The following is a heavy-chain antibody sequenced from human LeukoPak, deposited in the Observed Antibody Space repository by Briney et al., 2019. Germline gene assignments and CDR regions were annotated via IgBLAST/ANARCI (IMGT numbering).Heavy chain of an antibody. J-gene: IGHJ6*02. V-gene: IGHV4-4*07. CDR1: GGSISSYY. Sequence: SETLSLTCTVSGGSISSYYWSWIRQPAGKGLEWIGRIYSTGSTNYNPSLKSRVTMSVDTSKNQFSLKLSSVTAADTAVYYCARDFSGSSSSWYTYYYYYGMDVWGQGTTVTVSS. D-gene: IGHD6-13*01. CDR2: IYSTGST. CDR3: ARDFSGSSSSWYTYYYYYGMDV.